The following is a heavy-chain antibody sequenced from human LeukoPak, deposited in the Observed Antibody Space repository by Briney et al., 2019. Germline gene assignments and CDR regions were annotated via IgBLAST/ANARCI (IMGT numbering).Heavy chain of an antibody. CDR3: TKGNPSIMRERDTLEI. V-gene: IGHV3-23*01. J-gene: IGHJ3*02. CDR1: GFPLSRHS. Sequence: PGGSLRLFCAGSGFPLSRHSIAWVPQAPGKGLEGVSSNSCGGCDTFYTDSVKRRLTIYRDYSKNTLHLHMNSLTAGHTAVYYCTKGNPSIMRERDTLEIWGQGTMVTVSS. CDR2: NSCGGCDT. D-gene: IGHD6-6*01.